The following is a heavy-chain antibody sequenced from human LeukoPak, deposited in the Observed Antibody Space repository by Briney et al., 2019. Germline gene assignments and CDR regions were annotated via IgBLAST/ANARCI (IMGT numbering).Heavy chain of an antibody. Sequence: SETLSLTCTVSGCSFSGDYWRWIRQPPGKGLEWIGFIYYSGSTNYNPSLRSRVTIAVDTSKNQFSLRLSSVTAAETAVDYCARDRGSGGGFDFWGQGTLVTVSS. CDR2: IYYSGST. D-gene: IGHD3-10*01. J-gene: IGHJ4*02. CDR3: ARDRGSGGGFDF. CDR1: GCSFSGDY. V-gene: IGHV4-59*01.